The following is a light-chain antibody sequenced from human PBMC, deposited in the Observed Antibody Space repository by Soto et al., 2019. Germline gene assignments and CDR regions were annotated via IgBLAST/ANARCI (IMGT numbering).Light chain of an antibody. CDR2: GAS. V-gene: IGKV3-15*01. Sequence: EIVMTQSPATLSVSPGERATLSCRASQSVSSNLAWYQQKPGQAPRLLIYGASTRATGIPARFSGSGSWTEFXLXXSSXXSXXXAVYYCQQYNNWPPWTFGQGTKVEIK. J-gene: IGKJ1*01. CDR1: QSVSSN. CDR3: QQYNNWPPWT.